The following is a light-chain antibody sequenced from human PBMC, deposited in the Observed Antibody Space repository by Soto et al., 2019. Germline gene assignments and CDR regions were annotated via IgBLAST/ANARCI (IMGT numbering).Light chain of an antibody. J-gene: IGKJ1*01. CDR1: QSIGIW. CDR2: KAS. V-gene: IGKV1-5*03. CDR3: QQYNAYSWT. Sequence: IPMTQSPSTLSASVGDSVAITCRASQSIGIWLAWYQQKPGKAPRFLIYKASSLESGVPSRFSGSGYGTGFTLVFSSLQPDDFATYYCQQYNAYSWTFGQGTKVEIK.